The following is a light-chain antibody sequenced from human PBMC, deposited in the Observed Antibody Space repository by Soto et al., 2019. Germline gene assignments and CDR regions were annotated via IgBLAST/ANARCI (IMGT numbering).Light chain of an antibody. CDR2: EVS. Sequence: QSLLTQPASVSGSPGQSITISCTGTSSDVGGYNYVSWSQQHPGKAPKLVIYEVSNRPSGVSNRFSGSKSGNTASLTISGLQAEDEADYYCFSFTRSSTWVFGGGTKLTVL. J-gene: IGLJ3*02. CDR3: FSFTRSSTWV. CDR1: SSDVGGYNY. V-gene: IGLV2-14*01.